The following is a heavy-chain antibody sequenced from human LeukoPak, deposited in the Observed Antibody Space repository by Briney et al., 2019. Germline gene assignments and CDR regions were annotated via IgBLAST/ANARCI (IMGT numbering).Heavy chain of an antibody. CDR2: IYPGDSDT. V-gene: IGHV5-51*07. CDR1: GYSFTNYW. CDR3: ARRGYNYGRYYMDV. Sequence: GESLKISCKGSGYSFTNYWVAWVHQMPGKGLEWMGIIYPGDSDTRYSPSFQGQVTISADKSINTAYLQWSSLKASDTAMYYCARRGYNYGRYYMDVWGKGTTVTVSS. J-gene: IGHJ6*03. D-gene: IGHD5-18*01.